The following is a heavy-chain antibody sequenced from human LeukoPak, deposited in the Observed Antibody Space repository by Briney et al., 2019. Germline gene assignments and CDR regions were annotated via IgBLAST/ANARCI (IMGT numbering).Heavy chain of an antibody. D-gene: IGHD3-10*01. J-gene: IGHJ4*02. Sequence: SETLSLTCTVSGGSISSSSYYWGWIRQPPGKGLEWIGSIYYSGSTYYNPSLKCRITMSVDTSKNQFSLKLSSVTAADTAVYYCARPRHYYGSGFDYWGQGSLVTVSS. CDR1: GGSISSSSYY. V-gene: IGHV4-39*01. CDR3: ARPRHYYGSGFDY. CDR2: IYYSGST.